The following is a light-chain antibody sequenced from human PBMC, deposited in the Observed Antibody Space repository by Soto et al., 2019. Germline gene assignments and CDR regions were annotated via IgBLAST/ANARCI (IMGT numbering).Light chain of an antibody. J-gene: IGKJ1*01. CDR2: GTS. Sequence: EIVLTQSPGTLSLSPGERATLSCRASQNVGSRYLAWYQQKPGQAPRLLIYGTSNRATGIPDRCSGSGSGTDFSLTSSSLEPGDLAVYYWQQYGSSPRTFGQGTKVEIK. CDR3: QQYGSSPRT. CDR1: QNVGSRY. V-gene: IGKV3-20*01.